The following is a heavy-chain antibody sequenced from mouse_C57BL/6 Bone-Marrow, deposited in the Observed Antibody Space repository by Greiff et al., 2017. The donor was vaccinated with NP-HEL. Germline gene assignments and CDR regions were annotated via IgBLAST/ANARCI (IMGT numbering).Heavy chain of an antibody. CDR2: IDPENGDN. J-gene: IGHJ4*01. Sequence: VQLQQSGAELVRPGASVKLSCTVSGFNIKDDYMHWVKQRPEQGLEWIGWIDPENGDNEYASKCQGKATITSVTSSNTAYLQLSSLTSVDTAVYSCTTGGSSPYAMDYWGQGTSVTVSS. D-gene: IGHD1-1*01. V-gene: IGHV14-4*01. CDR1: GFNIKDDY. CDR3: TTGGSSPYAMDY.